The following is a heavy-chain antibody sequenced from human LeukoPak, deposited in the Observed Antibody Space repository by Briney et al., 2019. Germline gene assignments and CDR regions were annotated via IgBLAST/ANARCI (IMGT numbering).Heavy chain of an antibody. V-gene: IGHV4-34*01. CDR3: ARHAAYSSGWYDY. Sequence: SETLSLTCAVYGGSFSGYYWSWIRQPPGKGLEWIGEINHSGSTNYNPSLKSQVTISVDTSKNQFSLRLSSVTAADTAVYYCARHAAYSSGWYDYWGQGTLVTVSS. CDR2: INHSGST. CDR1: GGSFSGYY. J-gene: IGHJ4*02. D-gene: IGHD6-19*01.